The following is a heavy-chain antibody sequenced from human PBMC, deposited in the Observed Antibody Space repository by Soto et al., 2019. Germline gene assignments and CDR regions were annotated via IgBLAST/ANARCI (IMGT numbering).Heavy chain of an antibody. J-gene: IGHJ6*02. CDR1: GYTLTELS. D-gene: IGHD3-16*01. CDR2: FDPEDGET. CDR3: ATDLLRRPRQGVWHYYGMDV. Sequence: ASVKVSCKVSGYTLTELSMHWVRQAPGKGLEWMGGFDPEDGETIYAQKFQGRVTMTEDTSTDTAYMELSSLRSEDTAVYYCATDLLRRPRQGVWHYYGMDVWGQGTTVTVSS. V-gene: IGHV1-24*01.